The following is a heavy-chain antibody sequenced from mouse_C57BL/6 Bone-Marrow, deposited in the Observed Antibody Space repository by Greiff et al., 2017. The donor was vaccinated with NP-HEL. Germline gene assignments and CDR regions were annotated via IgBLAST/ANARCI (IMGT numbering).Heavy chain of an antibody. V-gene: IGHV5-6*01. CDR2: ISSGGSYT. D-gene: IGHD2-3*01. CDR1: GFTFSSYG. J-gene: IGHJ3*01. CDR3: ARQGGYYLFAY. Sequence: EVKVVESGGDLVKPGGSLKLSCAASGFTFSSYGMSWVRQTPDKRLEWVATISSGGSYTYYPDSVKGRFTISRDNAKNTLYLQMSSLKSEDTAMYYCARQGGYYLFAYWGQGTLVTVSA.